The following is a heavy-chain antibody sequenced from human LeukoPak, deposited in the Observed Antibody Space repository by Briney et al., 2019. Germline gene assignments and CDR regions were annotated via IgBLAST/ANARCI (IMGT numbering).Heavy chain of an antibody. CDR1: GYSFTSYW. CDR3: ARQYPPSVSYSRAFDF. J-gene: IGHJ3*01. D-gene: IGHD2-15*01. CDR2: IFPGDSET. V-gene: IGHV5-51*01. Sequence: GESLKSSCKGSGYSFTSYWMGWVRQMPGKGLEWMTIIFPGDSETRYSPSFQGHVTTSVDKSISSAYLQWSSLEASDTAMYYCARQYPPSVSYSRAFDFWGQGTMVTVSS.